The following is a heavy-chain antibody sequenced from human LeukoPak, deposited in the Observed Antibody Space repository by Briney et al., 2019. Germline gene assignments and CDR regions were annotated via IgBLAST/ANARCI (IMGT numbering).Heavy chain of an antibody. Sequence: SSETLSLTCTVSGGSISSFYWSWIRQPAGKGLEWIGRIYLSGSTNYNPSLKSRVTISVDTSKNQFSLKLSSVTAADTAVYYCARSPYSSGWYGAFDIWGQGTMVTVSS. CDR2: IYLSGST. CDR1: GGSISSFY. V-gene: IGHV4-4*07. D-gene: IGHD6-19*01. CDR3: ARSPYSSGWYGAFDI. J-gene: IGHJ3*02.